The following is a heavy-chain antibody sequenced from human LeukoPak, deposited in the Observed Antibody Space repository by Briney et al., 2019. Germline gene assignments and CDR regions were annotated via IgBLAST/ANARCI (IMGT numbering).Heavy chain of an antibody. CDR1: GYTFTAYY. J-gene: IGHJ4*02. CDR3: ARAGYYGSGSYLGY. CDR2: INPNSGGT. V-gene: IGHV1-2*02. Sequence: ASVKVFSKASGYTFTAYYMHWVRQAPGKGLEWMGTINPNSGGTNYAQNFQGRVTMTRETTTSTAYMQLSRLRSDDTAVYYCARAGYYGSGSYLGYWGQGTLVTVSS. D-gene: IGHD3-10*01.